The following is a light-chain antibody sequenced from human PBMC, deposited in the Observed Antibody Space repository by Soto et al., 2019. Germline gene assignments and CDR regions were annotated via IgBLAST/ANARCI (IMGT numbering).Light chain of an antibody. Sequence: DIQMTQSQSSLSASVGDRVTITCQASHDINNYLNWYQQKPGKAPKLLIYDASNLKTGVPSRFSGSGSGTDFTFTISNLQPEDIATYYCQQFDDLPFTFGPGTKVDIK. CDR1: HDINNY. V-gene: IGKV1-33*01. CDR2: DAS. CDR3: QQFDDLPFT. J-gene: IGKJ3*01.